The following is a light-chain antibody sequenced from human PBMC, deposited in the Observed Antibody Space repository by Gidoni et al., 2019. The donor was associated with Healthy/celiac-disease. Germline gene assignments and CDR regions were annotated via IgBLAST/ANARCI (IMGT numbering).Light chain of an antibody. CDR1: QSISSW. V-gene: IGKV1-5*01. CDR2: DAS. CDR3: QQYNSYSYT. J-gene: IGKJ2*01. Sequence: GDRVTITCRASQSISSWLAWYQQKPGTAPKLLIYDASSLESGVPSRFSGSGSGTEFTLTISSLQPDDFATYYCQQYNSYSYTFGQGTKLEIK.